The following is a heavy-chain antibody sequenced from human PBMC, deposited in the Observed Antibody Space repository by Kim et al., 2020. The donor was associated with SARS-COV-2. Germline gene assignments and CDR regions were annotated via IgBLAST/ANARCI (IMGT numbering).Heavy chain of an antibody. J-gene: IGHJ4*02. Sequence: GGSLRLSCAASGFTFSGSAMHWVRQASGKGLEWVGRIRCKANSYATAYAASVKGRFTISRYDSKNTAYLQMNSLKTEDTAVYYCTNVGYCTNGVCYTRDYWGQGTLVTVSS. CDR2: IRCKANSYAT. CDR3: TNVGYCTNGVCYTRDY. D-gene: IGHD2-8*01. CDR1: GFTFSGSA. V-gene: IGHV3-73*01.